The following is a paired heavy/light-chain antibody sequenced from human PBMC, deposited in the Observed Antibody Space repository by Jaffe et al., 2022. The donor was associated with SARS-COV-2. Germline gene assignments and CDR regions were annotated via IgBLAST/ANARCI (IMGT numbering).Heavy chain of an antibody. Sequence: QVHLVESGGGLVKPGGSLRLSCAASGFTFGDYYMSWIRQAPGKGLEWVSYISSSGHSIYYADSVKGRFTISRDDAKKSLYLQMNSLRAEDTAVYFCARGDRHSLSWFDPWGQGTLVTVST. CDR2: ISSSGHSI. J-gene: IGHJ5*02. CDR3: ARGDRHSLSWFDP. D-gene: IGHD6-13*01. CDR1: GFTFGDYY. V-gene: IGHV3-11*01.
Light chain of an antibody. V-gene: IGKV3-15*01. CDR3: QQYNFYYT. CDR1: QSVSSK. J-gene: IGKJ2*01. CDR2: GAS. Sequence: EIVMTQSPATLSVSPGERATLSCRASQSVSSKLAWYQHKPGQAPRLLIYGASTRATGIPARFSGSGSGTEFTLTISSLQSEDFSVYYCQQYNFYYTFGQGTKLEIK.